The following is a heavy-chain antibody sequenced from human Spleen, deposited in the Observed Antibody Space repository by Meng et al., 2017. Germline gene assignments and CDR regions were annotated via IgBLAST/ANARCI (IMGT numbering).Heavy chain of an antibody. CDR2: INPDSGT. D-gene: IGHD2/OR15-2a*01. J-gene: IGHJ4*02. Sequence: QVQVVQSGAEVKRPGASVKVSCKASHYTFTGYGVSWFRQAPGQGLEWMGRINPDSGTNYAQRFQGRVTLTWDTSISTAYMDLSSLRSDDTAMYYCAKDLSGSIDYWGQGTLVTVSS. CDR1: HYTFTGYG. CDR3: AKDLSGSIDY. V-gene: IGHV1-2*06.